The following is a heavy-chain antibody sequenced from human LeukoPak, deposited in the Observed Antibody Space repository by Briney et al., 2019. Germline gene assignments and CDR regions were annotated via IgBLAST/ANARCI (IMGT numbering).Heavy chain of an antibody. CDR1: GGSISGSSYY. Sequence: ASETLSLTCTVSGGSISGSSYYWGWIRPPPGKGREWIGSIYYSGSTYYNPSLKSRVTISVDTSKNQFSLKLSSVTAADTAVYYCATHRRSGYYPTWFDPWGQGTLVTVSS. V-gene: IGHV4-39*01. D-gene: IGHD3-3*01. CDR2: IYYSGST. CDR3: ATHRRSGYYPTWFDP. J-gene: IGHJ5*02.